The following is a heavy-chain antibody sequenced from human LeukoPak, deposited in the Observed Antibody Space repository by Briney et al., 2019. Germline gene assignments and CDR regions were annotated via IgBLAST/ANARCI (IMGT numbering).Heavy chain of an antibody. Sequence: SETLSLTCAVSGGSISSGGYSWSWIRQPPGKGLEWIGYMYHSGTTHYNPSLKSRVTISVDRSKNQFSLKLSSVTAADTAVYYCVRGYYYDSSGYRVRAFDIWGQGTMVTVSS. V-gene: IGHV4-30-2*01. CDR3: VRGYYYDSSGYRVRAFDI. D-gene: IGHD3-22*01. J-gene: IGHJ3*02. CDR1: GGSISSGGYS. CDR2: MYHSGTT.